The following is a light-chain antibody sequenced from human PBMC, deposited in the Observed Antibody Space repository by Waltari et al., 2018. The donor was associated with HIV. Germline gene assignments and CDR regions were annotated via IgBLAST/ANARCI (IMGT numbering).Light chain of an antibody. V-gene: IGKV3-20*01. CDR2: GAS. J-gene: IGKJ5*01. CDR1: QSVRSTY. CDR3: QQYGGSPIT. Sequence: EIVLTQSLGTLSLSPGEGGTLSCRASQSVRSTYLAWYQHKPGQAPRLLIYGASSRATGIPDRFTGSGSGTDFTLTISRLKPEDSAMYYCQQYGGSPITFGQGTRLQIK.